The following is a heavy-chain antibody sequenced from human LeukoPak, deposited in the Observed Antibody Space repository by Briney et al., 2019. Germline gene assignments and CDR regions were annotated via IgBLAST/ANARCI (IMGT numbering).Heavy chain of an antibody. V-gene: IGHV4-61*02. CDR3: ARSKGDYGSGSLGY. CDR1: GGPISSGNYY. D-gene: IGHD3-10*01. Sequence: SETLSLTCTVTGGPISSGNYYWNWIRQPAGKGLEWLGRVHSSGSTNHNPSLKSRVTISRDTSKNQFSVIVSSVSAADTAIYFCARSKGDYGSGSLGYWGQGILVTVSS. CDR2: VHSSGST. J-gene: IGHJ4*02.